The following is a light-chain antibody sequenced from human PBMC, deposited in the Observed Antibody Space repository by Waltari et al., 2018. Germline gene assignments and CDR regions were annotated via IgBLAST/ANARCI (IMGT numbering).Light chain of an antibody. Sequence: DIQMTQSPSSLSASVGDRVTNTCRASQSISSYLNWYQQKPGKAPKLLIYAASSLQSGVASRFSGSGSGTDFTLTISSLQPEDFATYYFQQSYSTPTFGQGTKVEIK. CDR2: AAS. V-gene: IGKV1-39*01. J-gene: IGKJ1*01. CDR1: QSISSY. CDR3: QQSYSTPT.